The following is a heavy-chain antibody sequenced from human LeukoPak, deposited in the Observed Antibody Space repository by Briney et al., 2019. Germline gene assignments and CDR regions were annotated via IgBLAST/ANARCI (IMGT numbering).Heavy chain of an antibody. V-gene: IGHV3-21*06. CDR2: ISSSRSYK. D-gene: IGHD3-10*01. Sequence: PGGSLRLSCIASGFTFSNYNMNWVRQAPGKGLEWVSSISSSRSYKNYVDSVKGRFTISRDNAKNSLFLQMNSLRAEDTAVYYCARDHGSMVRGVIGRSSDYYYYYYMDVWGKGTTVTVSS. J-gene: IGHJ6*03. CDR3: ARDHGSMVRGVIGRSSDYYYYYYMDV. CDR1: GFTFSNYN.